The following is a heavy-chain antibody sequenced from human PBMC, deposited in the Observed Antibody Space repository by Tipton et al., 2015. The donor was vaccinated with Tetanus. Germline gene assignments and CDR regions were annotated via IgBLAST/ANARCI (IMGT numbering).Heavy chain of an antibody. CDR2: IYSGGST. CDR3: AREGSSSSWGYYYYGMDV. CDR1: GFTVSSNY. Sequence: SLRLSCAASGFTVSSNYMSWVRQAPGKGLEWVSVIYSGGSTYYADSVKGRFTISRDNSKNTLYLQMNSLRAEDTAVYYCAREGSSSSWGYYYYGMDVWGQGTTVTVSS. J-gene: IGHJ6*02. V-gene: IGHV3-53*01. D-gene: IGHD6-6*01.